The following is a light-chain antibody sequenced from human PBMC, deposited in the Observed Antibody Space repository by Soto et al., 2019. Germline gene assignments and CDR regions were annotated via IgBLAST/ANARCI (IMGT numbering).Light chain of an antibody. Sequence: QSALTQPASVSGSPGQSITISCTGTSSDVGGYNYVSWYQQHPGKAPKLMIYDVSNRTSGVSNRFSGSKSGNTASLTISGLQAEDEADYYCSSYTSSSTLVVFGGATKLTVL. CDR3: SSYTSSSTLVV. CDR2: DVS. CDR1: SSDVGGYNY. V-gene: IGLV2-14*01. J-gene: IGLJ2*01.